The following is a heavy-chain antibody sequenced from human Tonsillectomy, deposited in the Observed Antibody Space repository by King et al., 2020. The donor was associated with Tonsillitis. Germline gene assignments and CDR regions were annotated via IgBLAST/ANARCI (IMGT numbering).Heavy chain of an antibody. V-gene: IGHV4-4*07. Sequence: QLQESGPGLVKPSETLSLTCTVSGGSISSYYWSWIRQPAGKGLEWIGRIYISGSTNYNPSLKSRVTLSVDTSKNQSSLKLTSVTAADTAVYYCASWTSSGLYRDYWGQGTLVTVP. J-gene: IGHJ4*02. CDR3: ASWTSSGLYRDY. D-gene: IGHD6-19*01. CDR1: GGSISSYY. CDR2: IYISGST.